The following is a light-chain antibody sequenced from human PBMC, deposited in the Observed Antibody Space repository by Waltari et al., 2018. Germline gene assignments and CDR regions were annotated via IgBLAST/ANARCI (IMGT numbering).Light chain of an antibody. CDR1: SSDVGGYTY. J-gene: IGLJ2*01. V-gene: IGLV2-14*03. CDR2: DVS. CDR3: SSYTSSSTPV. Sequence: QSALTQPASVSGSPGQSITISCTGTSSDVGGYTYVSWYQPHPGKAPKLMIYDVSNRPSGVSNRFSGSKSGNTASLTISGLQAEDEADYYCSSYTSSSTPVFGGGTKLTVL.